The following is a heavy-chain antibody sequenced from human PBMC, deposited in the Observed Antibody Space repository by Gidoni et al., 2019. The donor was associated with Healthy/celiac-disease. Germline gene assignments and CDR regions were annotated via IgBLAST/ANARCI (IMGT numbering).Heavy chain of an antibody. J-gene: IGHJ3*02. Sequence: QVQLVQSGAEVKKPGASVKVSCKASGYTFTGYYMHWVRQAPGQGLEWMGWINPNSGGTNYAQKFQGWVTMTSDTSISTAYMELSRLRSDDTAVYYCARDRDPLYSSSWYGAFDIWGQGTMVTVSS. CDR1: GYTFTGYY. CDR2: INPNSGGT. V-gene: IGHV1-2*04. D-gene: IGHD6-13*01. CDR3: ARDRDPLYSSSWYGAFDI.